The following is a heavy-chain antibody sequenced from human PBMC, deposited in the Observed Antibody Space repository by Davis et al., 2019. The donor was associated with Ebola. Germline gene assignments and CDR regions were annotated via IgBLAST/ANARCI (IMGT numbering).Heavy chain of an antibody. V-gene: IGHV1-69*13. CDR1: GGTFYSYA. D-gene: IGHD5-12*01. J-gene: IGHJ4*02. Sequence: AASVKVSCKASGGTFYSYAISWVRPAPGQGLEWMGGIIPIIAREDYAQKFQGRVTISADASTDTAYMELSSLRSEDTAIYYCARGDIVTDQVEYFDYWGQGTLVTVSS. CDR2: IIPIIARE. CDR3: ARGDIVTDQVEYFDY.